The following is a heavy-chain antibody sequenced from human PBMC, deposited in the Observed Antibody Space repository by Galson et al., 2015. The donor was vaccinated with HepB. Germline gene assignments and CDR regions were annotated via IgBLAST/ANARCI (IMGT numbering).Heavy chain of an antibody. CDR3: AIAGDYDFWSGYFPYFDY. V-gene: IGHV3-48*02. J-gene: IGHJ4*02. Sequence: SLRLSCAASGFTFSSYSMNWVRQAPGKGLEWVSYISSSSSTIYYADSVKGRFTISRDNAKNSLYLQMNSLRDEDTAVYYCAIAGDYDFWSGYFPYFDYWGQGTLVTVSS. CDR1: GFTFSSYS. D-gene: IGHD3-3*01. CDR2: ISSSSSTI.